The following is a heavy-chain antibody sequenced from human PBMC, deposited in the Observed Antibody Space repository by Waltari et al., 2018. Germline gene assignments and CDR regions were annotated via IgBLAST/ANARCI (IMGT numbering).Heavy chain of an antibody. Sequence: QLQLQESGPGLVTPSETLSLTCTVSGGSIGQRTYSWGWIRQPPGKGLEWLGSIYHSGSTSYNPSLKSRISISVDTSNNQFSLNVTSVTAADTAVYFCARRHVDIAIGHFDYWGQGRLVFVSS. V-gene: IGHV4-39*01. D-gene: IGHD2-2*03. CDR1: GGSIGQRTYS. CDR3: ARRHVDIAIGHFDY. J-gene: IGHJ4*02. CDR2: IYHSGST.